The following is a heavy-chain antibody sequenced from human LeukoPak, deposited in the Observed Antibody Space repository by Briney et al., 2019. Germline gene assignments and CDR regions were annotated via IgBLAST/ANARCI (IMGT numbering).Heavy chain of an antibody. J-gene: IGHJ4*02. CDR3: ANAPYGGNFRFDY. D-gene: IGHD4-23*01. CDR1: GFTFSTYG. CDR2: IRYDGSNK. Sequence: GGSLRLSCAAPGFTFSTYGMHWVRQAPGKGLEWVAFIRYDGSNKYYTDSVKGRFTISRDNSKNTLYLQMNSLRAEDTAVYYCANAPYGGNFRFDYWGQGTLVTVSS. V-gene: IGHV3-30*02.